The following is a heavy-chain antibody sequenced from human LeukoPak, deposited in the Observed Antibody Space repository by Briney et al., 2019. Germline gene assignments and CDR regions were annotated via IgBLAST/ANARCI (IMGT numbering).Heavy chain of an antibody. D-gene: IGHD2-2*01. Sequence: SETLSLTCTVSGGSISSGGYYWSWIRQPPGKGLEWIGYIYHSGSTYYNPSLKSRVTISVDRSKNQFSLKLSSVTAADTAVYYCAAEVGPAANPYYYYYMDVWGKGTTVTVSS. CDR3: AAEVGPAANPYYYYYMDV. V-gene: IGHV4-30-2*01. CDR2: IYHSGST. J-gene: IGHJ6*03. CDR1: GGSISSGGYY.